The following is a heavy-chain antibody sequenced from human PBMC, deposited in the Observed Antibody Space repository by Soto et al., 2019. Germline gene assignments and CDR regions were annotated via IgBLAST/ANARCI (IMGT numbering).Heavy chain of an antibody. CDR3: ARGTIVVVPAVMAYYYYMDV. D-gene: IGHD2-2*01. CDR2: INQSGST. CDR1: GGSFRGYY. V-gene: IGHV4-34*01. J-gene: IGHJ6*03. Sequence: SETLSLTCAVYGGSFRGYYWTWIRQPPGKGLEWIGEINQSGSTNYNPPLKSRVTMSVDTSKNQFSLQLTSVTAADTAVYYCARGTIVVVPAVMAYYYYMDVWGKGTTVTVSS.